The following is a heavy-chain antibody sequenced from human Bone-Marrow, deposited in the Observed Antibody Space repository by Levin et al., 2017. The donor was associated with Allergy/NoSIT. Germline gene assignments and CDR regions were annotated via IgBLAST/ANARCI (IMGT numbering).Heavy chain of an antibody. CDR1: GFTFSNAW. CDR3: TTGGGSKVFDS. J-gene: IGHJ4*02. CDR2: IKRIMDGGTT. Sequence: GGSLRLSCAASGFTFSNAWMSWVRQAPGKGLEWVGRIKRIMDGGTTDYAAPVKGRVTISRDDSKNTLYLQMSSLKTEDTALYYCTTGGGSKVFDSWGQGTLVTVSS. V-gene: IGHV3-15*01. D-gene: IGHD2-2*01.